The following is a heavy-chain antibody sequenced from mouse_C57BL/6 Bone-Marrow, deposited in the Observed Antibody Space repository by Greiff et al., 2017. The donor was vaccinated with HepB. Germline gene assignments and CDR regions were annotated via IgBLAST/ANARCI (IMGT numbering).Heavy chain of an antibody. J-gene: IGHJ1*03. CDR3: ARDHYSNPYWYFDV. CDR1: GISITTGNYR. CDR2: IYYSGTI. V-gene: IGHV3-5*01. Sequence: EVKLMESGPGLVKPSQTVFLTCTVTGISITTGNYRWSWIRQFPGNKLEWLGYIYYSGTITYNPSLTSRTTITRDTPKNQFFLEMNSLTAEDTATYYCARDHYSNPYWYFDVWGTGTTVTVSS. D-gene: IGHD2-5*01.